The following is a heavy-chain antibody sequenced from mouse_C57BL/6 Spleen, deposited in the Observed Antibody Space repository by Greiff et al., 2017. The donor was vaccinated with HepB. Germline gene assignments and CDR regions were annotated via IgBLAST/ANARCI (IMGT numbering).Heavy chain of an antibody. D-gene: IGHD2-5*01. CDR3: ARAYYSNYVPSFDY. J-gene: IGHJ2*01. Sequence: EVQLQQSGPELVKPGASVKISCKASGYTFTDYYMNWVKQSHGKSLEWIGDINPNNGGTSYNQKFKGKATLTVDKSSSTAYMELRSLTSEDSAVYYCARAYYSNYVPSFDYWGQGTTLTVSS. CDR2: INPNNGGT. V-gene: IGHV1-26*01. CDR1: GYTFTDYY.